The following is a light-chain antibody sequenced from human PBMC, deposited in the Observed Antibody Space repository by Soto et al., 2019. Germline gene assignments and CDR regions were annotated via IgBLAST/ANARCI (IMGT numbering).Light chain of an antibody. CDR1: QDISNY. J-gene: IGKJ4*01. CDR3: QQLNSYLLQLT. V-gene: IGKV1-9*01. Sequence: DIQLTHSPSFLSASVGDRVTITCXASQDISNYLAWYQQNAGKAPKLLIYGASTLQSGVPSRFSGSGSGTEFTLTISSLQPEDFATYYCQQLNSYLLQLTFGGGTKVDIK. CDR2: GAS.